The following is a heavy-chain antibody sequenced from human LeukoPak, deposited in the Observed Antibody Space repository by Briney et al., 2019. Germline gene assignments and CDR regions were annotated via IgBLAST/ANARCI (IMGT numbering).Heavy chain of an antibody. V-gene: IGHV3-23*01. J-gene: IGHJ4*02. D-gene: IGHD3-10*01. CDR1: GFTFISYA. Sequence: GGSLRLSCEASGFTFISYAMSWVREAPGKGLEWVSGISGSGSSTYYADSVKGRFTISRDNAKNTLYLQMNSLRAEDTAVYYCAKDGSARSYYDYWGQGTLVTVSS. CDR3: AKDGSARSYYDY. CDR2: ISGSGSST.